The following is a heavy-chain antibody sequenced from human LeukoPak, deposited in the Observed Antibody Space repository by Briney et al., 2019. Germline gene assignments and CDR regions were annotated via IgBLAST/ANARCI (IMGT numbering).Heavy chain of an antibody. J-gene: IGHJ3*02. CDR2: MNPNSGNT. D-gene: IGHD3-10*01. Sequence: ASVKVSCKASGYTFTSNDINWVRQATGQGLEWTGWMNPNSGNTGYAQKFQGRVTMTRDTSISTAYMELSRLRSDDTAVYYCAKEITYYYGSGSYPDAFDIWGQGTMVTVSS. CDR1: GYTFTSND. CDR3: AKEITYYYGSGSYPDAFDI. V-gene: IGHV1-8*01.